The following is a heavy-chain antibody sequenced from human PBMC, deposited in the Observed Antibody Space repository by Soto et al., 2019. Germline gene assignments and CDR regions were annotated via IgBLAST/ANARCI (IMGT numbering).Heavy chain of an antibody. CDR3: ARARGSYGYFQH. V-gene: IGHV3-33*01. Sequence: GGSLRLSCAASGFTFSSYGMHWVRQAPGKGLEWVAVIWYDGSNKYYADSVKGRFTISRDNSKNTLYLQMNSLRAEDTAVYYCARARGSYGYFQHWGQGTLVTVSS. J-gene: IGHJ1*01. CDR2: IWYDGSNK. D-gene: IGHD1-26*01. CDR1: GFTFSSYG.